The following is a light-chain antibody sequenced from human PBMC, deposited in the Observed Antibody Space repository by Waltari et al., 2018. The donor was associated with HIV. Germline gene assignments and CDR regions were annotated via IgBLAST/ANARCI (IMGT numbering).Light chain of an antibody. CDR3: SSYTSTSTLL. CDR1: SSDIGSYHY. J-gene: IGLJ3*02. Sequence: QSALTQPASVSGSLGQSLTISCIGTSSDIGSYHYVSWYQHHPDKAPTLVIYDANARPSGVPFRFSGSKSGNMASLTISGLQAEDEADYYCSSYTSTSTLLFGGGTKVTVL. CDR2: DAN. V-gene: IGLV2-14*01.